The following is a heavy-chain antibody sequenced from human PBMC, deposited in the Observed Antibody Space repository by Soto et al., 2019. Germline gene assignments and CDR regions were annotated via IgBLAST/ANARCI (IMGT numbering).Heavy chain of an antibody. V-gene: IGHV3-21*01. CDR2: ISSSSSYI. CDR1: GFTFSSYS. CDR3: ARDPILWLASYYFDY. J-gene: IGHJ4*02. D-gene: IGHD2-21*01. Sequence: GGSLRLSCAASGFTFSSYSMNWVRQAPGKGLEWVSSISSSSSYIYYADSVKGRFTISRDNAKNSLDLQMNSLRAEDTAVYYCARDPILWLASYYFDYWGQGTLVTVSS.